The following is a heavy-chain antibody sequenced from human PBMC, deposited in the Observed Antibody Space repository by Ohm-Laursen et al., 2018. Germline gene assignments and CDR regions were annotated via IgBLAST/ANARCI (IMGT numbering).Heavy chain of an antibody. J-gene: IGHJ2*01. V-gene: IGHV3-23*01. CDR2: IGGDDRT. Sequence: SLRLSCTASGFTFSSYAVTWVRQAPGKGLEWVSAIGGDDRTHYADSVKGRFTISKDKSKNMLYLQMNSLRAEDTAVYYCARFDYARVYWYFDLWGRGTLVTVSS. CDR1: GFTFSSYA. CDR3: ARFDYARVYWYFDL. D-gene: IGHD3-16*01.